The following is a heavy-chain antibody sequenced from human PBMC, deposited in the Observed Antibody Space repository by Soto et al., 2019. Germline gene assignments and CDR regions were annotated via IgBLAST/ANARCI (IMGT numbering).Heavy chain of an antibody. J-gene: IGHJ4*02. D-gene: IGHD2-15*01. CDR2: ISYSGST. CDR1: GGSISSGNYY. V-gene: IGHV4-30-4*01. Sequence: SETLSLTCTVSGGSISSGNYYWSWIRQPPGKGLEWIGFISYSGSTYYSTSLKSRVTISVDTSKSQFSLNLSFVTAADTAVYYCATMGTPATGLYFFDYWGKGSLVTVSS. CDR3: ATMGTPATGLYFFDY.